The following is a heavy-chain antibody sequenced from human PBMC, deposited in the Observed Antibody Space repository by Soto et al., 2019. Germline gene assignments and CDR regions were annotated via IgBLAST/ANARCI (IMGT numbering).Heavy chain of an antibody. V-gene: IGHV1-69*06. D-gene: IGHD4-17*01. CDR3: ARDPTNDYGDDTFDY. J-gene: IGHJ4*02. CDR1: GDAFKSYA. CDR2: IIPSYDRA. Sequence: QVLLLQSGGEVKRPGSSVKVSCKPSGDAFKSYAISWVRQAPGQGLEYMGGIIPSYDRAKYAQKFQGRLTVTADIYTSTVYMDLSGLKSEDTAVYFCARDPTNDYGDDTFDYWGQGTKVIVSS.